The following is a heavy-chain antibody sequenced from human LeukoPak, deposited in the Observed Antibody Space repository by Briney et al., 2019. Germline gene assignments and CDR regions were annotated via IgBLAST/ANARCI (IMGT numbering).Heavy chain of an antibody. CDR1: GGTFSSYA. J-gene: IGHJ5*02. V-gene: IGHV1-69*13. D-gene: IGHD3-3*01. Sequence: GASVKVSCKASGGTFSSYAISWVRQAPGQGLEWMGGIIPIFGTANYAQKFQGRVTITADESTSTAYMEPSSLRSEDTAVYYCAGYDFWSGYNWFDPWGQGTLVTVSS. CDR2: IIPIFGTA. CDR3: AGYDFWSGYNWFDP.